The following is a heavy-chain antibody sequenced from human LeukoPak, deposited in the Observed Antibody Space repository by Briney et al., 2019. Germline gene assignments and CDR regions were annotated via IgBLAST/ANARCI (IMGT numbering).Heavy chain of an antibody. Sequence: GGSLRLSCVASGSTISGYAMHWVRQAPGKGLEWVAVIWYDGSEKYYGDSVKGRFTISRDNSKNTLYLQMNSLRAEDTAVYYCAKTVHWNYFDYWGQGTLVTVSS. D-gene: IGHD1-1*01. J-gene: IGHJ4*02. CDR3: AKTVHWNYFDY. V-gene: IGHV3-33*06. CDR1: GSTISGYA. CDR2: IWYDGSEK.